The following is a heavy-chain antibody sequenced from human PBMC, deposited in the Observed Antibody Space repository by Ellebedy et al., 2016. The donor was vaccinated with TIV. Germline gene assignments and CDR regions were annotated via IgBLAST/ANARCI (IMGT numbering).Heavy chain of an antibody. D-gene: IGHD1-26*01. J-gene: IGHJ4*02. CDR2: MNPSGGTT. CDR1: GYTLTSYY. Sequence: AASVKVSCKATGYTLTSYYMHWVRQAPGQGLEWMGVMNPSGGTTLNPQKFQGRVKVTRDTSTSTIYMELSSLTSDDTAVYYCARGRSVGSHTFENWRQGTLVTGSS. CDR3: ARGRSVGSHTFEN. V-gene: IGHV1-46*01.